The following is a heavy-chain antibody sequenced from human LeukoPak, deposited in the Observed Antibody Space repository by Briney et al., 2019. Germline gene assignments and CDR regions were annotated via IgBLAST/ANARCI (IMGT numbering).Heavy chain of an antibody. D-gene: IGHD6-19*01. CDR1: GMTFKNYW. CDR3: ASPLYSSGFN. CDR2: INSDGSST. V-gene: IGHV3-74*01. J-gene: IGHJ4*02. Sequence: GGSLRLSCAVSGMTFKNYWMSWVRQAPGKGLVWVSRINSDGSSTNYADSVKGRFTISRDNAKNTLYLQLNSLRAEDTAVYYCASPLYSSGFNWGQGTLVTVSS.